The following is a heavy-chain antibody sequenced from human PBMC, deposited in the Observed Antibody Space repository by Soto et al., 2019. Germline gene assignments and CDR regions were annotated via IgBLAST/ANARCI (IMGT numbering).Heavy chain of an antibody. CDR1: GYTFTSYD. D-gene: IGHD3-10*01. J-gene: IGHJ5*02. Sequence: VASVKVSCKASGYTFTSYDINWVRQATGQGLEWMGWMNPNSGNTGYAQKFQGRVTMTRNTSISTAYMELSSLRSEDTALYYCARVRYGSGMYNWFDPGGQGPLVTVSS. CDR2: MNPNSGNT. CDR3: ARVRYGSGMYNWFDP. V-gene: IGHV1-8*01.